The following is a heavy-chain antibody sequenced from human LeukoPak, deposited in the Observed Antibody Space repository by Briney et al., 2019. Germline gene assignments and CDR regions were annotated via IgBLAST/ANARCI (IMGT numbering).Heavy chain of an antibody. CDR1: GGSFSGHY. CDR2: INHSGST. V-gene: IGHV4-34*01. Sequence: EXXSXTXAVYGGSFSGHYWSWIRQSPGKGLEWXAEINHSGSTNYNPSLKSRVTISVDTSKNQFSLKLSSVTAADTAVYYCARGQGIAAAGTLDYWGQGTLVTVSS. CDR3: ARGQGIAAAGTLDY. J-gene: IGHJ4*02. D-gene: IGHD6-13*01.